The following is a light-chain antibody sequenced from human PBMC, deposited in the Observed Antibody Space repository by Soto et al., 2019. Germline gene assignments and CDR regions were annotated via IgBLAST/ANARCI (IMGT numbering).Light chain of an antibody. CDR3: QQYSSYPPYT. V-gene: IGKV1-5*03. CDR1: QTISTS. Sequence: DIQMTQSPSTLSASVGDRVTITCRASQTISTSLAWYQQKPGKAPRLLIYKASSLERGVPSRFSGSGSGTEFTLTIRSLQPDDFATYYCQQYSSYPPYTFGQGTRLEI. J-gene: IGKJ2*01. CDR2: KAS.